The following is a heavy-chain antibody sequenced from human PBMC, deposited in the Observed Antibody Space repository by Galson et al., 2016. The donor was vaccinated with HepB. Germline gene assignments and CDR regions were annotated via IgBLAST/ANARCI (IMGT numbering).Heavy chain of an antibody. V-gene: IGHV3-30*18. J-gene: IGHJ4*02. Sequence: SLRLSCAGSGFLFRSYGMHWVRQAPGKGLEWVAADSMDGRRKFYSDSVKGRFTISRDNSNNMLFLQMDSLRPDDTAVYYCAKRHEYCPPVGCSVDYWGQGTLVSVS. CDR3: AKRHEYCPPVGCSVDY. D-gene: IGHD2/OR15-2a*01. CDR2: DSMDGRRK. CDR1: GFLFRSYG.